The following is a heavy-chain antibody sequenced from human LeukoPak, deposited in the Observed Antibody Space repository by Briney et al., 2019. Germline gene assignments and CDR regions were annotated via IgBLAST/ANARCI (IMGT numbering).Heavy chain of an antibody. Sequence: GGSLRLSCSASGFTFNEYAMHWVRQAPGKGLEWVSSISWNSDSIAYADSVRGRFTISRDNAKSSLYLQMNSLRPGDTALYYCAKDKGIINGFYYFDSWGQGTLVAVSS. CDR3: AKDKGIINGFYYFDS. CDR1: GFTFNEYA. J-gene: IGHJ4*02. V-gene: IGHV3-9*01. CDR2: ISWNSDSI. D-gene: IGHD3-10*01.